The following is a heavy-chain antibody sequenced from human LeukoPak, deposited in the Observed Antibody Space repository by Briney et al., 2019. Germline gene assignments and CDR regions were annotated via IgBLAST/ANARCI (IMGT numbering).Heavy chain of an antibody. CDR2: IDPSDSYT. D-gene: IGHD3-22*01. Sequence: GESLKISCKGSGYSFTSYWISWVRQMPGKGLEWMGRIDPSDSYTNYSPSFQGHVTISADKSISTAYLQWSSLKASDTAMNYCARTYYYDSSGLVPGYWGQGTLVTVSS. J-gene: IGHJ4*02. V-gene: IGHV5-10-1*01. CDR1: GYSFTSYW. CDR3: ARTYYYDSSGLVPGY.